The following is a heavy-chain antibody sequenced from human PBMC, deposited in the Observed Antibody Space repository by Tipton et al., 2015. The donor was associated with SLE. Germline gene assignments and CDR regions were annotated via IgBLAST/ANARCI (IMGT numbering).Heavy chain of an antibody. CDR2: IIPILGIA. CDR1: GGTFSSYT. Sequence: QSGAEVKKPGSSVKVSCKASGGTFSSYTISWVRQAPGQGLEWMGRIIPILGIANYAQKFQGRVTITADKSTSTAYMELSSLRSEDTALYYSAREDGAGLLYIWGQGTMVTVSS. J-gene: IGHJ3*02. D-gene: IGHD3-10*01. CDR3: AREDGAGLLYI. V-gene: IGHV1-69*04.